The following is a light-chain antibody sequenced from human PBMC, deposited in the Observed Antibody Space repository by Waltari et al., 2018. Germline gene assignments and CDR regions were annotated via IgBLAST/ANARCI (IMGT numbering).Light chain of an antibody. CDR3: QQYYSTPLT. V-gene: IGKV4-1*01. CDR1: PNVLYDSNNKNY. Sequence: DIVMTPSPDSLAVSLGERATINCKSSPNVLYDSNNKNYLAWYQQKPGQPPKLLMYWASTRESGVPDRFSGSGSGTDFTLTISSLQAEDVAVYYCQQYYSTPLTFGGGTKVEIK. J-gene: IGKJ4*01. CDR2: WAS.